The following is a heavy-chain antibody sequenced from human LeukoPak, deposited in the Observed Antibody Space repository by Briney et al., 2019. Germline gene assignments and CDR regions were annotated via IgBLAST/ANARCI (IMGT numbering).Heavy chain of an antibody. CDR2: IYPGDSDT. CDR3: ARSRSARGYLIS. D-gene: IGHD1-1*01. CDR1: GYSFTSYW. Sequence: GESPKISCKGSGYSFTSYWIGWVRQMPGKGVEWMGIIYPGDSDTRYSPSFQGQVTISAHKSIGTAYLQWSSLKASDTAMYYCARSRSARGYLISWGQGTLVTVSS. J-gene: IGHJ4*02. V-gene: IGHV5-51*01.